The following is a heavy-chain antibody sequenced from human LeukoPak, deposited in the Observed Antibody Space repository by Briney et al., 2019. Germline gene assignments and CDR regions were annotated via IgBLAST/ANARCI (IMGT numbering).Heavy chain of an antibody. D-gene: IGHD3-16*01. CDR3: ARDDALGDNALDI. V-gene: IGHV3-33*01. Sequence: GGSLRLSCAASGFTFSSYGVHWVRQAPGKGLEWVAVILNDGSQEKYADSVKGRFTISRDNSKNTLFLQMNSLRAEDTAVYYCARDDALGDNALDIWGQGTMVTVSS. CDR2: ILNDGSQE. J-gene: IGHJ3*02. CDR1: GFTFSSYG.